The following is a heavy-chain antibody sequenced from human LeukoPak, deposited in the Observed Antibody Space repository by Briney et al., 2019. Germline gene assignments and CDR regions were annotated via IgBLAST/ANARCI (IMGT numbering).Heavy chain of an antibody. CDR1: GGSISSSSHY. CDR3: ARGGRYYDSSGYPDY. V-gene: IGHV4-61*02. D-gene: IGHD3-22*01. CDR2: IYTSGST. Sequence: PSETLSLTCTVSGGSISSSSHYWSWIRQPAGKGLEWIGRIYTSGSTNYNPSLKSRVTISVDTSKNQFSLKLSSVTAADTAVYYCARGGRYYDSSGYPDYWGQGTLVTVSS. J-gene: IGHJ4*02.